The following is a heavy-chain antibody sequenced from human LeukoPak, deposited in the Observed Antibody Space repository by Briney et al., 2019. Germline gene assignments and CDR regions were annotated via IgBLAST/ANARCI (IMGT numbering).Heavy chain of an antibody. J-gene: IGHJ4*02. V-gene: IGHV3-66*02. CDR2: IYSGGST. CDR3: ARELDSSGYSSPSDY. CDR1: GFTVSSNY. Sequence: PGGSLRLSCAASGFTVSSNYMSWVRQAPGKGLEWVSVIYSGGSTYYADSVKGRFTISRDNSKNTLYLQMNSLRAEDTAVYYCARELDSSGYSSPSDYWGQGTLVTVSS. D-gene: IGHD3-22*01.